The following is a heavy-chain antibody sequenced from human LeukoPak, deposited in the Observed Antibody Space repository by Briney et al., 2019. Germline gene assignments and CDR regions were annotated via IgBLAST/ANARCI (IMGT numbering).Heavy chain of an antibody. Sequence: GGSLRLSCAASGFSVSNNYMSWVRQAPGRGLEWVSAITGSGGSTYYADSVKGRFTISRDNSKNTLYLQMNSLRAEDTAVYYCAKTSAYSAYDFTDYWGQGTLVTVSS. CDR3: AKTSAYSAYDFTDY. V-gene: IGHV3-23*01. CDR1: GFSVSNNY. CDR2: ITGSGGST. D-gene: IGHD5-12*01. J-gene: IGHJ4*02.